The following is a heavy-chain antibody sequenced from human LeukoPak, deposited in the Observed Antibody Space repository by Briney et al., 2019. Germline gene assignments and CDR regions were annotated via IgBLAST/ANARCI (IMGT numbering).Heavy chain of an antibody. CDR1: RFTFSDYG. CDR3: AKDKPIDY. D-gene: IGHD1-14*01. Sequence: GGSLRLSCVASRFTFSDYGMLWVRQPPGKGLEWVAVISYDGRNEHYADSVKGRFTISRDNSKNTVFLQMNTLRTEDTAVYFCAKDKPIDYWGQGTLVTVSS. V-gene: IGHV3-30*18. CDR2: ISYDGRNE. J-gene: IGHJ4*02.